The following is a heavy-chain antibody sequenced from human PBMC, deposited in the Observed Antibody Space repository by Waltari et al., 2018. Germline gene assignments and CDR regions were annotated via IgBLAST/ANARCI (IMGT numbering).Heavy chain of an antibody. Sequence: QVQLVESGGGVVQPGGSLRLSCAASGFTFSSYGMHWVRQAPGKGLEWVALIRYDGSNKYYADSVKGRFTISRDNSKNTLYLQMNSLRAEDTAVYYCAKDSPVFDYWGQGTLVTVSS. CDR2: IRYDGSNK. CDR1: GFTFSSYG. V-gene: IGHV3-30*02. D-gene: IGHD4-17*01. J-gene: IGHJ4*02. CDR3: AKDSPVFDY.